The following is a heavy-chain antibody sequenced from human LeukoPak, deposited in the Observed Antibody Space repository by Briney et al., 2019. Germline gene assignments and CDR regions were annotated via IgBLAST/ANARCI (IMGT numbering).Heavy chain of an antibody. CDR1: GGSISSYY. D-gene: IGHD5-18*01. CDR3: ARQDTAIIADAFDI. J-gene: IGHJ3*02. V-gene: IGHV4-59*08. CDR2: IYYSGST. Sequence: SETLSLTCTVSGGSISSYYWSWIRQPPGKGLEWIGYIYYSGSTNYNPSLKSRVTISVDTSKNQFPLKLSSVTAADTAVYYCARQDTAIIADAFDIWGQGTMVTVSS.